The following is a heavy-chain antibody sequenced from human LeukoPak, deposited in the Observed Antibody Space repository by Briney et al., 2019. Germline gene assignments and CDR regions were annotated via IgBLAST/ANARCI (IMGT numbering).Heavy chain of an antibody. CDR3: ARGVATGQLSVRFDY. Sequence: SGTLSLTCAVSGGSISSSNWWSWVRQPPGKGLEWIGEIYHSGSTNYNPSLKSRVTISVDKSKNQFSLKLSSVTAADTAVYYCARGVATGQLSVRFDYWGQGTLVTVSS. V-gene: IGHV4-4*02. CDR2: IYHSGST. D-gene: IGHD5-12*01. CDR1: GGSISSSNW. J-gene: IGHJ4*02.